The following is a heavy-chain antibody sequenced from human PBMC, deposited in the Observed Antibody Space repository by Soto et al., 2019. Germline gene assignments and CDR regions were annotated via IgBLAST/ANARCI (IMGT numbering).Heavy chain of an antibody. CDR3: ARALAGYSSSWSSSYGMDV. CDR1: GFTFSSYA. D-gene: IGHD6-13*01. Sequence: EVQLVESGGGLVQPGGSLRLSCAASGFTFSSYAMHWVRQATGKGLEWVSAIGTAGDPYYPGSVKGRFTISRENAKNSLYLQMNSLRAGDTAVYYCARALAGYSSSWSSSYGMDVWGQGTTVTVSS. CDR2: IGTAGDP. V-gene: IGHV3-13*05. J-gene: IGHJ6*02.